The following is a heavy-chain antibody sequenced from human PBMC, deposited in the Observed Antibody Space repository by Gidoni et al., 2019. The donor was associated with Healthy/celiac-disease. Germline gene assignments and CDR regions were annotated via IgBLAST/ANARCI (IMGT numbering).Heavy chain of an antibody. J-gene: IGHJ1*01. Sequence: QVQLVQSGAEVTKPGASVTVSCQASGYTFTRYYMHWGRQVPGQGLEWMGIHNPSGGSTSYAQKFQGRVTMTRDTSTSTVYMELSSRRSEDTAVYYCARGGPYRYFQHWGQGTLVTVSS. D-gene: IGHD5-12*01. V-gene: IGHV1-46*01. CDR1: GYTFTRYY. CDR3: ARGGPYRYFQH. CDR2: HNPSGGST.